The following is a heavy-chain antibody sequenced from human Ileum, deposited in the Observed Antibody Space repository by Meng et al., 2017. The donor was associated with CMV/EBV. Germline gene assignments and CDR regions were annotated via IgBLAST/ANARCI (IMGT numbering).Heavy chain of an antibody. V-gene: IGHV3-23*01. J-gene: IGHJ5*02. Sequence: FTFSTYAMSRVRQAPGKGLEWVSGISNSGGTTYYEDSVKGRFTISRDNSKNTLYLQMNSLRAEDTAVYYCAKVHDSSGYYVAGWLDPWGQGTLVTVSS. CDR3: AKVHDSSGYYVAGWLDP. D-gene: IGHD3-22*01. CDR1: FTFSTYA. CDR2: ISNSGGTT.